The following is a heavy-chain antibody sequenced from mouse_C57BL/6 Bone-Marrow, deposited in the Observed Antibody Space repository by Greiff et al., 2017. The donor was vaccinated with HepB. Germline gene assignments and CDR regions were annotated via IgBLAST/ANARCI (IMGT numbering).Heavy chain of an antibody. CDR1: GFSLTSYG. D-gene: IGHD3-2*02. J-gene: IGHJ2*01. Sequence: VQGVESGPGLVQPSQSLSITCTVSGFSLTSYGVHWVRQSPGQGLEWLGVIWSGGSTDYNEAFISRLSISKDNSKYQVFFKMNSQQADDTAIYYCARRQLRPLFDYWGQGTTLTVSS. CDR2: IWSGGST. V-gene: IGHV2-2*01. CDR3: ARRQLRPLFDY.